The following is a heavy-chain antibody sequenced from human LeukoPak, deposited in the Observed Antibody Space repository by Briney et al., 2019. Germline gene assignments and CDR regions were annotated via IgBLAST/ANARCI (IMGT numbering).Heavy chain of an antibody. CDR1: GYIFDIYA. CDR3: ARDYTLTLGTTTYFQH. CDR2: ISTNTGNP. V-gene: IGHV7-4-1*02. Sequence: GASVKVSCKASGYIFDIYALIWVRQAPGQGLELMGWISTNTGNPTYAQGFTGRFVFPLDTSVSTAYLQISSLKAEDTAVYYCARDYTLTLGTTTYFQHWGQGTLVTVSS. D-gene: IGHD1-7*01. J-gene: IGHJ1*01.